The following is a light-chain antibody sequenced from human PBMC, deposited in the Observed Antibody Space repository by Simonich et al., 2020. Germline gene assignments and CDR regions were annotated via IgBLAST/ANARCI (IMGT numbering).Light chain of an antibody. Sequence: QSALTQPASVSGSPGQSITISCTGTSNNVGGYNYVSWYQQHPGKAPKLMISDVSNRPSGVSKRFSGSKSGNTASLTISGLQAEDEADYYCSSYTSSSTLDWVFGGGTKLTVL. J-gene: IGLJ3*02. CDR3: SSYTSSSTLDWV. CDR2: DVS. CDR1: SNNVGGYNY. V-gene: IGLV2-14*03.